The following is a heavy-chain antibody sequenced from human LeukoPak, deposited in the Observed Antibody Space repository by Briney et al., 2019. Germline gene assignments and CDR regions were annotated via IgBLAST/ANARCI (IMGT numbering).Heavy chain of an antibody. V-gene: IGHV3-53*01. D-gene: IGHD2-2*01. Sequence: GGSLRLSCAASGFTVSSNYMSWVRQAPGKGLEWVSVIYSSGNTYYADSVKGRFTISRDNSKNTLYLQMNSLRAEDTDVYYCARGARRICSSTSCPFDPWGQGTLVTVSS. CDR1: GFTVSSNY. CDR2: IYSSGNT. CDR3: ARGARRICSSTSCPFDP. J-gene: IGHJ5*02.